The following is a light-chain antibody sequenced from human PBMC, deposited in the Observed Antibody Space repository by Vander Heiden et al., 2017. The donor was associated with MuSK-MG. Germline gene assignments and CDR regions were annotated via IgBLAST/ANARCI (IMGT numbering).Light chain of an antibody. Sequence: EILLTQSPGTLSLSPGERAYLSCRASQTVVGNYIAWYHQKPGQTPRLLIYGASYRASGLPDRVTASGSGTDFTLSISRLETEDFGVYYCRFYGASPQTIGLGTKLEIK. CDR3: RFYGASPQT. J-gene: IGKJ1*01. V-gene: IGKV3-20*01. CDR1: QTVVGNY. CDR2: GAS.